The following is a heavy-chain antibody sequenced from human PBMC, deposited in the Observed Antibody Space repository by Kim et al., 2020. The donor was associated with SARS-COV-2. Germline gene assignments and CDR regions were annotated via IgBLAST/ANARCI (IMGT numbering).Heavy chain of an antibody. CDR2: ISAYNGNT. CDR3: ARYYDSSGYYWVFDY. D-gene: IGHD3-22*01. V-gene: IGHV1-18*01. Sequence: ASVKVSCKASGYTFTSYGISWVRQAPGQGLEWMGWISAYNGNTNYAQKLQGRVTMTTHTSTSTAYMELRSLRSDDTAVYYCARYYDSSGYYWVFDYWGQGTLVTVSS. CDR1: GYTFTSYG. J-gene: IGHJ4*02.